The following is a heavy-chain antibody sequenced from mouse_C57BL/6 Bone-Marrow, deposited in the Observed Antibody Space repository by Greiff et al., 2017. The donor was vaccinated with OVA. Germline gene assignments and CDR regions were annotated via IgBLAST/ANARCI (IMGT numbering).Heavy chain of an antibody. CDR2: IDPENGDT. CDR1: GFNIKDDY. Sequence: VQLQQSGAELVRPGASVKLSCTASGFNIKDDYMHLVKQRPEQGLEWIGWIDPENGDTEYASKFQGKATITADTSSNTAYLQLSSLTSEDTAVYYCTTPLGYYAMDYWGQGTSVTVSS. CDR3: TTPLGYYAMDY. J-gene: IGHJ4*01. V-gene: IGHV14-4*01.